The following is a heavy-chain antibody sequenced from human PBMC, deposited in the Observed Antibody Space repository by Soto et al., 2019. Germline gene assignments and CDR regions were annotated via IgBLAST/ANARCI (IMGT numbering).Heavy chain of an antibody. V-gene: IGHV3-33*01. CDR1: GFTFSSYG. CDR2: IWYDGSNK. Sequence: GGSLRLSCAASGFTFSSYGVHWVRQAPGKGLEWVAVIWYDGSNKYYADSVKGRFTISRDNSKNTLYLQMNSLRAEDTAVYYCARDDIVVVPARSLYGMDVWGQGTTVTVSS. CDR3: ARDDIVVVPARSLYGMDV. J-gene: IGHJ6*02. D-gene: IGHD2-2*01.